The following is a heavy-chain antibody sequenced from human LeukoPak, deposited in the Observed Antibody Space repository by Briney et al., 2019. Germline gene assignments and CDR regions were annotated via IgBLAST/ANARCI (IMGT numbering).Heavy chain of an antibody. CDR2: INTNTGNP. V-gene: IGHV7-4-1*02. D-gene: IGHD6-19*01. J-gene: IGHJ4*02. CDR1: GYTFTSSA. Sequence: GASVKVSCKDSGYTFTSSALNWVRQAPGQGLEWMGWINTNTGNPTYAQGFTGRFVFSLDTSVSTAYLQISSLKAEDTAVYYCATDLKKGDSGCFDYWGQGTLVTVSS. CDR3: ATDLKKGDSGCFDY.